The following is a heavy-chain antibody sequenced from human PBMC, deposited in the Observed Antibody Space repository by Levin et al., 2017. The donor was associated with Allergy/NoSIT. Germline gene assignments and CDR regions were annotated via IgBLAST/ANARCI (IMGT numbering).Heavy chain of an antibody. J-gene: IGHJ4*02. Sequence: SETLSLTCAVSGGSISSSNWWSWVRQPPGKGLEWIGEIYHSGSTNYNPSLKSRVTISVDKSKNQFSLKLSSVTAADTAVYYCARSPERRGIYYFDYWGQGTLVTVSS. CDR1: GGSISSSNW. CDR3: ARSPERRGIYYFDY. D-gene: IGHD1-1*01. CDR2: IYHSGST. V-gene: IGHV4-4*02.